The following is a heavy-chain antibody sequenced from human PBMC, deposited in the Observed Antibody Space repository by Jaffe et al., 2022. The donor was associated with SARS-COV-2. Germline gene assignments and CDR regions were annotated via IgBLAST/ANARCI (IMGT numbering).Heavy chain of an antibody. D-gene: IGHD4-4*01. V-gene: IGHV4-61*02. CDR3: ARARGYSNRSYYYGMDV. J-gene: IGHJ6*02. CDR2: IYTSGST. Sequence: QVQLQESGPGLVKPSQTLSLTCTVSGGSISSGSYYWSWIRQPAGKGLEWIGRIYTSGSTNYNPSLKSRVTISVDTSKNQFSLKLSSVTAADTAVYYCARARGYSNRSYYYGMDVWGQGTTVTVSS. CDR1: GGSISSGSYY.